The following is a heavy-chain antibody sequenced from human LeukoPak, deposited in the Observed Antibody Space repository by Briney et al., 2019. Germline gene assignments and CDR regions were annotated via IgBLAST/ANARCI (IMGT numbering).Heavy chain of an antibody. D-gene: IGHD2-2*01. V-gene: IGHV4-39*01. CDR1: GGSISSSSYY. CDR3: ARGSVPNWFDP. Sequence: PSETLSLTCTVSGGSISSSSYYWGWIRQPPGKGLEWIGSIYYSGSTYYNPSLKSRVTISVDTSKNQFSLKLSSVTAADTAVYYCARGSVPNWFDPWGQGTLVTVSS. CDR2: IYYSGST. J-gene: IGHJ5*02.